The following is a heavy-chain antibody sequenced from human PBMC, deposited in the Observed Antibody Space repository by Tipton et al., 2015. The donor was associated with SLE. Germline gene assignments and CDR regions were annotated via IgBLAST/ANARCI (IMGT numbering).Heavy chain of an antibody. D-gene: IGHD2-8*01. Sequence: TLSLTCDVYGGSFSGYYWRWIRQPQGKGLEWIGEINHSGRTNYNPSLKSRDTISVDTSKNQFSLKLSSVTAADTAVYYCSRGLLMVSAIHGRYFDYWGQGTLVTVSS. V-gene: IGHV4-34*01. CDR2: INHSGRT. J-gene: IGHJ4*02. CDR1: GGSFSGYY. CDR3: SRGLLMVSAIHGRYFDY.